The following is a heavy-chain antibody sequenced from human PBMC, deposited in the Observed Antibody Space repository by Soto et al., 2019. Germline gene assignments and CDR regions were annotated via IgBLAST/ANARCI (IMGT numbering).Heavy chain of an antibody. D-gene: IGHD5-12*01. V-gene: IGHV4-34*01. Sequence: SETLSLTCAVYGGSFSGYYWSWIRQPPGKGLEWIGEINHSGSTNYNPSLKSRVTISVDTSKNQFSLKLSSVTAADTAVYYCAIQPEVGYGGYDLTHAFDIWGQGTMVTVSS. J-gene: IGHJ3*02. CDR1: GGSFSGYY. CDR2: INHSGST. CDR3: AIQPEVGYGGYDLTHAFDI.